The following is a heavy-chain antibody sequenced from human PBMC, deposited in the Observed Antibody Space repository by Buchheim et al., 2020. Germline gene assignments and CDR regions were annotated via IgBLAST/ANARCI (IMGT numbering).Heavy chain of an antibody. CDR3: TTDLIIREYYGSEIGDY. D-gene: IGHD3-10*01. CDR2: IKSKTDGGTT. V-gene: IGHV3-15*01. Sequence: EVQLVESGGGLVKPGGSLRLSCAASGFTFSNAWMSWVRQAPGKGLEWVGRIKSKTDGGTTDYAAPVKGRFTISRDDSKNALYLQMNSLKTEDTAVYYCTTDLIIREYYGSEIGDYWGQGTL. J-gene: IGHJ4*02. CDR1: GFTFSNAW.